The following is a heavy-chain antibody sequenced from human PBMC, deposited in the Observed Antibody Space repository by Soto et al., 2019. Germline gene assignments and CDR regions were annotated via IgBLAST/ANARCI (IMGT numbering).Heavy chain of an antibody. Sequence: ASVKVSCKASGYTFTNYDINWVRQATGQGLEWMGWMNPNSGNTGYAQKLKGRVTMTRNTSMSTASMELSSLRSEDTAVYYCARGPMSCTSSSCPYFFDYWAQGTLVTVSS. CDR2: MNPNSGNT. V-gene: IGHV1-8*01. J-gene: IGHJ4*02. CDR1: GYTFTNYD. D-gene: IGHD2-2*01. CDR3: ARGPMSCTSSSCPYFFDY.